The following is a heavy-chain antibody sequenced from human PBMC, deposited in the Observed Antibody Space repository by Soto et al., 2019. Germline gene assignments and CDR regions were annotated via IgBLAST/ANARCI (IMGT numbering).Heavy chain of an antibody. Sequence: ASVKVSCKASGYTFTNNDVCWVRQTPGQGLEWMGWVSPYSGKTNYARKFQGRVTMTTDTSTSTAYMEVRSLTSDDTAVYYCAREGLLLLPDYWGQGTLVTVSS. CDR2: VSPYSGKT. J-gene: IGHJ4*02. CDR1: GYTFTNND. V-gene: IGHV1-18*01. CDR3: AREGLLLLPDY. D-gene: IGHD3-22*01.